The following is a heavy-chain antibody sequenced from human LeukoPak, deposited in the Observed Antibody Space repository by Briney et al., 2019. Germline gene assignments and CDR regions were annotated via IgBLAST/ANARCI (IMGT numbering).Heavy chain of an antibody. CDR3: ARGRLLWFGELRTYYFDY. Sequence: SETLSLTCAVYGGSFGGYYWSWIRQPPGKGLEWIGEINHSGSTNYNPSLKSRVTISVDTSKNQFSLKLSSVTAADTAVYYCARGRLLWFGELRTYYFDYWGQGTLVTVSS. CDR1: GGSFGGYY. D-gene: IGHD3-10*01. J-gene: IGHJ4*02. V-gene: IGHV4-34*01. CDR2: INHSGST.